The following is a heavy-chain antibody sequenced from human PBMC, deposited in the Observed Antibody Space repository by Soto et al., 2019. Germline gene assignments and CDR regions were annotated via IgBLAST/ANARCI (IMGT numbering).Heavy chain of an antibody. CDR2: ISTTETT. D-gene: IGHD6-13*01. CDR3: AGNIAAAGRRYYGMDV. V-gene: IGHV4-4*07. Sequence: QVQLQESGPGLVKPSETLSLTCTVSGGSISSYYWSWIRRPAGKGLEWIGRISTTETTNYNPSLKSRVSMSLDTSKSQVSLKLSSVTAADAAVYYCAGNIAAAGRRYYGMDVWGQGTTVTVSS. CDR1: GGSISSYY. J-gene: IGHJ6*02.